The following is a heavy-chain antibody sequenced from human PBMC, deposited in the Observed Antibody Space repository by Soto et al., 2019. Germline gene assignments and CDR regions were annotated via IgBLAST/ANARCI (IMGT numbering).Heavy chain of an antibody. CDR2: ISYDGSNK. Sequence: GGSLRLSCAASGFTFSSYGIHWVRQAPGKGLEWVAVISYDGSNKYYADSVKGRFTISRDNSKNTLFLQMNSLRAEDTAVYYCAKDMWEYYDSSGYLLDYWGQGTLVTVSS. CDR3: AKDMWEYYDSSGYLLDY. J-gene: IGHJ4*02. CDR1: GFTFSSYG. D-gene: IGHD3-22*01. V-gene: IGHV3-30*18.